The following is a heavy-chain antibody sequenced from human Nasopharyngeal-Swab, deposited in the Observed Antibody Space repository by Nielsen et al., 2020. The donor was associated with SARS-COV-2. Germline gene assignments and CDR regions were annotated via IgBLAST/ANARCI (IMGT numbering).Heavy chain of an antibody. CDR3: ARRGYSGYEYYGMDV. CDR1: GYSFPSYW. D-gene: IGHD5-12*01. V-gene: IGHV5-51*01. Sequence: GESLKISCKGSGYSFPSYWLGWVRQMPGKGLEWMGIIYPGDSDTRYSPSFQGQVTISADKSISTAYLQWSSLKASDTAMYYCARRGYSGYEYYGMDVWGQGTTVTVSS. CDR2: IYPGDSDT. J-gene: IGHJ6*02.